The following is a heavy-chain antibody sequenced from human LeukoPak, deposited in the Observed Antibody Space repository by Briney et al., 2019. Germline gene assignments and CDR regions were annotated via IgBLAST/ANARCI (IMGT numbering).Heavy chain of an antibody. Sequence: AGGSLRLSCAASGFTFSSYAMHWVRQAPGKGLEWVAVISYDGSNKYYADSVKGRFTISRDSSKNTLYLQMNSLRAEDTAVYYCAPSSHRLGYYFDYWGQGTLVTVSS. CDR3: APSSHRLGYYFDY. CDR2: ISYDGSNK. CDR1: GFTFSSYA. V-gene: IGHV3-30*04. J-gene: IGHJ4*02. D-gene: IGHD2-2*01.